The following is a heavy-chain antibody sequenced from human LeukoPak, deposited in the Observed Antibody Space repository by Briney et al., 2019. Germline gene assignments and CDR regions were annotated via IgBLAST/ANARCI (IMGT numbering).Heavy chain of an antibody. V-gene: IGHV3-74*01. CDR2: IRGDGSMT. Sequence: GGSLRLSCAASEFTFSAYWMHWVRQAPRKGLVWVSRIRGDGSMTNHADSVKGRFTISRDNAKNTLYLQMNSLRLEDTAVYYCARENLAAAADYWGQGTVVTVSS. CDR3: ARENLAAAADY. J-gene: IGHJ4*02. D-gene: IGHD6-25*01. CDR1: EFTFSAYW.